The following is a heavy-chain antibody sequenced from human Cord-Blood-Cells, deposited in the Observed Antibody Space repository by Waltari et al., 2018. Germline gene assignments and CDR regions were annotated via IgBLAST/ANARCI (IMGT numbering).Heavy chain of an antibody. CDR1: GGSFSGYY. V-gene: IGHV4-34*01. Sequence: QVQLQQWGAGLLQPSETLSLTCAVAGGSFSGYYWGCILQPPGKGLEWIGEINHSGSTNYNPSLKSRVTISVDTSKNQFSLKLSSVTAADTAVYYCARGRSGGSNYADYWGQGTLVTVSS. CDR2: INHSGST. CDR3: ARGRSGGSNYADY. J-gene: IGHJ4*02. D-gene: IGHD3-10*01.